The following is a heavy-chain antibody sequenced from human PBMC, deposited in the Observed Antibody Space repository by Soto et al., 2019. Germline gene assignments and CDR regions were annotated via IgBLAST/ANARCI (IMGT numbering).Heavy chain of an antibody. CDR1: GGSFSGYY. D-gene: IGHD6-6*01. CDR3: ASRIAARPFYY. V-gene: IGHV4-34*01. Sequence: QVQLQQWGAGLLKPSETLSLTCAVYGGSFSGYYWSWIRQPPGKGLEWIGEINHSGSTNYNPSLKSRVTISVDTSKNQFSLKLSSVTAADTAVYYCASRIAARPFYYWGQGTPVTVSS. CDR2: INHSGST. J-gene: IGHJ4*02.